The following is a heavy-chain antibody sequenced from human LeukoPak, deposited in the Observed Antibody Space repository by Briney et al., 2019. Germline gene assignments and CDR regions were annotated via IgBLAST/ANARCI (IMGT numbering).Heavy chain of an antibody. CDR2: ISAYNGNT. CDR1: GYTFTSYG. V-gene: IGHV1-18*01. J-gene: IGHJ5*02. CDR3: ARGRRYYDSSGFGFDP. Sequence: GASVKVSCKASGYTFTSYGISWVRQAPGQGLEWMGWISAYNGNTNYAQKLQGRVTMTTDTSTSTAYMELRSLRPDDTAVYYCARGRRYYDSSGFGFDPWGQGTLVTVSS. D-gene: IGHD3-22*01.